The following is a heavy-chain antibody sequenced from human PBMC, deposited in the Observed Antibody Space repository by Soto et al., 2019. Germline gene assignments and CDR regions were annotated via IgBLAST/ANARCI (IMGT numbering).Heavy chain of an antibody. D-gene: IGHD5-12*01. J-gene: IGHJ5*02. Sequence: PGESLKISSKTSGYRFTNYWGGGVHQLPGKGLEWMGIIYPGDSHTRYSPSFQGQATISADKSISTAYLEWNSLRASDTAIYYCARTPVASHIDLWGQGTPVTVS. CDR1: GYRFTNYW. V-gene: IGHV5-51*07. CDR3: ARTPVASHIDL. CDR2: IYPGDSHT.